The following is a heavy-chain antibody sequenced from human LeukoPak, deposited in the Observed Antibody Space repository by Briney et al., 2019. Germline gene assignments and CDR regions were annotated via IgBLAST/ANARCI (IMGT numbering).Heavy chain of an antibody. CDR3: ARRGIVVGHSYYFDF. D-gene: IGHD3-22*01. J-gene: IGHJ4*02. CDR1: GGSISNVNW. CDR2: IFHSAST. Sequence: PSETLSLTCAVSGGSISNVNWWSWVRQPPGKGLERIVAIFHSASTTYNPSLESRVTMSVDKPKNQFSLKLSSVTAADTAVYYCARRGIVVGHSYYFDFWGQGTLVTVSS. V-gene: IGHV4-4*02.